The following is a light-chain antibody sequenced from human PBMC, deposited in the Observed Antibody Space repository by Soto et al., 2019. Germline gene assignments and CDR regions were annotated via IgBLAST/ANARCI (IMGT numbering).Light chain of an antibody. J-gene: IGKJ4*01. CDR2: DVS. CDR1: QNICNY. Sequence: EIVLTQSPATLSLSPGERATLSCRASQNICNYLTWFQQKPGQAPRLLIYDVSNRATGVPATFSGSGSGTDFTLTISSLEPEDFAVYYSQQRSNWPLTFGGGTKVEIK. CDR3: QQRSNWPLT. V-gene: IGKV3-11*01.